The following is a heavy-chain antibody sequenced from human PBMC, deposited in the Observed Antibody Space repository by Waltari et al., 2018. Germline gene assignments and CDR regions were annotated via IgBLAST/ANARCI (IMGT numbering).Heavy chain of an antibody. Sequence: EVQLVQSGAEVKQPGATVKLSCKASGYTFTDYYLHWLQQAPGKGLEWMGRVDPEDGETIYAEKFRGRVTITADTSTDTAYMELSSLRSEDTAVYYCATGELVRHDAFDIWGQGTMVTVSS. J-gene: IGHJ3*02. CDR2: VDPEDGET. CDR3: ATGELVRHDAFDI. CDR1: GYTFTDYY. D-gene: IGHD3-10*01. V-gene: IGHV1-69-2*01.